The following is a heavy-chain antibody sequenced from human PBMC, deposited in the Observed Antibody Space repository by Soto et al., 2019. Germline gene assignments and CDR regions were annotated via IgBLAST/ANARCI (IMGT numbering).Heavy chain of an antibody. V-gene: IGHV3-23*01. D-gene: IGHD2-15*01. CDR2: FSGGGVST. CDR1: GFTFTSYA. J-gene: IGHJ3*01. CDR3: AKSVVMGAFDR. Sequence: EVQLLESGGGLVQPGGSLRLSCAASGFTFTSYAMTWVRRPQGRGLGGASVFSGGGVSTYYADSVKGRFTISRDNSKNTRYVQMNSLRVEDTAVYYCAKSVVMGAFDRWGQGTMVTVSS.